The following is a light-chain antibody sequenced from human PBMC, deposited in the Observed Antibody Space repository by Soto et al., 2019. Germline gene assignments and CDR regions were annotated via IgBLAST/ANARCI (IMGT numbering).Light chain of an antibody. CDR2: EVN. CDR1: STDVGGYNY. Sequence: QSALTQPPSASGSPGQSVTISCTGTSTDVGGYNYVSWYQQHPGKVPKLVIFEVNKRHSGVPDRFSGSKSGNTASLTVSGLQPEDEAEYYCASYAGGNNVFGTGTKVTVL. CDR3: ASYAGGNNV. J-gene: IGLJ1*01. V-gene: IGLV2-8*01.